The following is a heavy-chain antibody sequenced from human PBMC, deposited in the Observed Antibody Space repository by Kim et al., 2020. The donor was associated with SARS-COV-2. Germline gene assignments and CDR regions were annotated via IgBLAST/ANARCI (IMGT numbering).Heavy chain of an antibody. Sequence: GGSLRLSCAASGFTFSSYGMHCVRQAPGKGLEWVAAISYDGSNKYYADSVKGRFTISRDNSKNTLYLQMNSLRAEDTAVYYCAKDIEGITMIVVVIPYYYYGMDVWGQGTTVTVSS. J-gene: IGHJ6*02. CDR3: AKDIEGITMIVVVIPYYYYGMDV. CDR2: ISYDGSNK. V-gene: IGHV3-30*18. CDR1: GFTFSSYG. D-gene: IGHD3-22*01.